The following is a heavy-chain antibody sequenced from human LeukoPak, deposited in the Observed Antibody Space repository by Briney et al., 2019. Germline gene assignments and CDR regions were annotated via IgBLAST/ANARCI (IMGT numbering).Heavy chain of an antibody. CDR3: ARRGENCSGNRCYQVVDT. D-gene: IGHD2-8*02. CDR1: GGSISSSNW. V-gene: IGHV4-4*02. CDR2: IYEGGST. J-gene: IGHJ4*02. Sequence: PSETLSLTCAVSGGSISSSNWWGWVRQPPGKGLEWIGEIYEGGSTNYNPSLKSRVTISVDTSKNQFSLKLTSVTAADTAIYYCARRGENCSGNRCYQVVDTWGQGTLVTVSS.